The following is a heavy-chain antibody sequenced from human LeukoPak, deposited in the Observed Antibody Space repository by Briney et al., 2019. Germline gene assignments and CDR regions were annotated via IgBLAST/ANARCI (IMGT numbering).Heavy chain of an antibody. D-gene: IGHD6-13*01. Sequence: PETLSLTCAVYGGSFSGYYWSWIRQPPGKGLEWIGEINHSGSTNYNPSLKSRVTISVDTSKNQFSLKLSSVTAADTAVYYCARGPRSWYDYWGQGTLVTGSS. CDR3: ARGPRSWYDY. CDR1: GGSFSGYY. J-gene: IGHJ4*02. V-gene: IGHV4-34*01. CDR2: INHSGST.